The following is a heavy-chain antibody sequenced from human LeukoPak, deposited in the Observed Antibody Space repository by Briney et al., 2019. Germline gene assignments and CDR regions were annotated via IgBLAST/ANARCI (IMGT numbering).Heavy chain of an antibody. CDR1: GGSISSSSYY. V-gene: IGHV4-39*01. J-gene: IGHJ5*02. Sequence: SETLSLTCTVSGGSISSSSYYWGWIRQPPGKGLEWIGSIYYSGSTYYNPSLKSRVTISVDTSKNQFSLKLSSVTAADTAVYYCARGKGVRGVNWFDPWGQGTLVTVSS. CDR2: IYYSGST. D-gene: IGHD3-10*01. CDR3: ARGKGVRGVNWFDP.